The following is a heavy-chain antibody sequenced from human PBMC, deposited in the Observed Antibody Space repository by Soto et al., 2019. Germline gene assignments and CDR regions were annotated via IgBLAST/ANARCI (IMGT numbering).Heavy chain of an antibody. D-gene: IGHD3-16*01. CDR1: GGTFSTFG. Sequence: QVQLVQSGAEVKKNGSSVKVSCKTSGGTFSTFGISWVRQAPGQGLEWMGGIIPFFGTAEYSQKFEDRITITADESTNTVYMDLRSLTSEDTAIYYCARTAPMDAGDKYYYDFWGQGALVTVSS. J-gene: IGHJ4*02. CDR2: IIPFFGTA. CDR3: ARTAPMDAGDKYYYDF. V-gene: IGHV1-69*01.